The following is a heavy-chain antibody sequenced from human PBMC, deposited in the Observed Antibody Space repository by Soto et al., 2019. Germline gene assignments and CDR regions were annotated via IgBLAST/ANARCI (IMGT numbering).Heavy chain of an antibody. V-gene: IGHV1-69*02. CDR1: GGTFSRYT. J-gene: IGHJ6*02. CDR3: ASPFTGVLVLGTSPPGGDNYGWDV. Sequence: QVQLVQSGAEVKKPGSSVKVSCKASGGTFSRYTFTWVRQAPGQGHEWMGRIIPILDIPNYAQNFQGRVNITADKPAGTAYMEPSSLRSDDTAVYYSASPFTGVLVLGTSPPGGDNYGWDVWGQGTTVTVSS. CDR2: IIPILDIP. D-gene: IGHD2-8*02.